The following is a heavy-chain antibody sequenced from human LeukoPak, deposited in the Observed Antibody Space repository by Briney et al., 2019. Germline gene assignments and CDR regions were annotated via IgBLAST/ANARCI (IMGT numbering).Heavy chain of an antibody. CDR1: GGSISSYY. V-gene: IGHV4-59*01. CDR2: IYYSGST. CDR3: ATIRDTALRYWYFDL. D-gene: IGHD5-18*01. J-gene: IGHJ2*01. Sequence: SETLSLTCTVSGGSISSYYWSWIRQPPGKGQEWIGYIYYSGSTSYNPSLKSRVSISVDTSKNQFSLKLSSVTAADTAVYYCATIRDTALRYWYFDLWGRGTLVTVSS.